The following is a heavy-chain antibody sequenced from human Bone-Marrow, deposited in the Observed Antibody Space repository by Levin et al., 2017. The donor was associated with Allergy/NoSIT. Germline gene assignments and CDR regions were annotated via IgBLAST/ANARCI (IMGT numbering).Heavy chain of an antibody. CDR1: GDSIRNPNYY. V-gene: IGHV4-39*01. CDR2: IFYSGTT. D-gene: IGHD3-10*01. Sequence: SETLSLTCSVSGDSIRNPNYYWGWIRQPPGKGLEWLGIIFYSGTTYYKSSFRVRVRISEDSSNNQFSLRLRSVTAADTAVYYCARAYFYGLGSYLFYFDSWGQGSLVTVSS. CDR3: ARAYFYGLGSYLFYFDS. J-gene: IGHJ4*02.